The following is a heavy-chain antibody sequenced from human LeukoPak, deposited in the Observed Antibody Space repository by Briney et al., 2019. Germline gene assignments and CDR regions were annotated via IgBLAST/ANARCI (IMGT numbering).Heavy chain of an antibody. CDR3: TRDQGEYYFDY. V-gene: IGHV3-30-3*01. D-gene: IGHD3-10*01. CDR1: GFTFSSCA. CDR2: ISYDGSSK. Sequence: GRSLRLSCAASGFTFSSCAMHWVRQAPGKGLEWVAVISYDGSSKYYADSVQGRFTISRDYSKNTLFLQMNSLRAEDTAVYFCTRDQGEYYFDYWGQGTLITVSS. J-gene: IGHJ4*02.